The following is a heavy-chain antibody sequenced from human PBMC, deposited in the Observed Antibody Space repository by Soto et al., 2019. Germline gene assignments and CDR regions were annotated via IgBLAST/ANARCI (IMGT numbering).Heavy chain of an antibody. CDR1: GFTFSSYA. J-gene: IGHJ6*02. CDR3: AKVRFCGGYCYSYGMDV. Sequence: VGSLRVSCAASGFTFSSYAMSWVRQAPGKGLEWVSAISGSGGSTYYADSVKGRFTISRDNSKDTLYLQMNSLRAEDTAVYYCAKVRFCGGYCYSYGMDVWGQGTTVTVSS. CDR2: ISGSGGST. D-gene: IGHD2-21*01. V-gene: IGHV3-23*01.